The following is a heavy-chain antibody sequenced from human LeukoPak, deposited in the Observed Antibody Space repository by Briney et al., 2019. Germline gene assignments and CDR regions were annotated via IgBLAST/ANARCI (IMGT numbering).Heavy chain of an antibody. Sequence: TGGSLRLSCAATGFTFSSYAMSWVRQAPGKGLEWVSAISGSGGSTYYADSVKGRFTISRDNSKNTLYLQMNSLRAEDTAVYYCAKDGFREPKKQLVLDYYYYGMDVWGQGTTVTVSS. D-gene: IGHD6-6*01. V-gene: IGHV3-23*01. CDR2: ISGSGGST. CDR1: GFTFSSYA. CDR3: AKDGFREPKKQLVLDYYYYGMDV. J-gene: IGHJ6*02.